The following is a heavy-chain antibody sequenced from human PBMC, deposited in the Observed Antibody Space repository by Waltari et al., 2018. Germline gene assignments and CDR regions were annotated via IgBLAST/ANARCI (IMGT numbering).Heavy chain of an antibody. CDR1: GFTFSSYA. CDR3: AKEAPLVQGLLWADF. D-gene: IGHD3-10*02. J-gene: IGHJ4*02. CDR2: ITTGGAP. V-gene: IGHV3-23*01. Sequence: EVSLLESGGGLVQPGGSLRLSCAAYGFTFSSYAMSWVRQTPGKVLEWVAGITTGGAPYDTDSVKGRFTISRDNSKNTLYLQMNSLRAEDTALYYCAKEAPLVQGLLWADFWGQGTLVTVSS.